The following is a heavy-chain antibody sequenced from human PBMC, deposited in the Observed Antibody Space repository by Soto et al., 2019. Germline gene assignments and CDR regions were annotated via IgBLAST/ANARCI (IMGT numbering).Heavy chain of an antibody. Sequence: EVQLVESGGGLVQPGGSLRLSCAASGFTFSSYEMNWVRQAPGKGLEWVSYISSSGSTIYYADSVKGRFTISRDNAKNSLYLQMNSLRAEDTAVYYCVRAGLGRAYYDFWSGYASFDYWGQGTLVTVSS. CDR1: GFTFSSYE. J-gene: IGHJ4*02. CDR3: VRAGLGRAYYDFWSGYASFDY. CDR2: ISSSGSTI. D-gene: IGHD3-3*01. V-gene: IGHV3-48*03.